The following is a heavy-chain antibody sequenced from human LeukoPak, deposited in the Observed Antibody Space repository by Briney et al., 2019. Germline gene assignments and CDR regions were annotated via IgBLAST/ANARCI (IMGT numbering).Heavy chain of an antibody. Sequence: SETLSLTCTVSGGSISTYYWTWIRQPAGKGLEWIGRIYTSGSTNFNPSLKSRVSISLDTSQNQFSLKVSTVTAADTAVYYCAREGAARNFDYWGQGILVTVSS. CDR2: IYTSGST. V-gene: IGHV4-4*07. CDR3: AREGAARNFDY. D-gene: IGHD6-6*01. J-gene: IGHJ4*02. CDR1: GGSISTYY.